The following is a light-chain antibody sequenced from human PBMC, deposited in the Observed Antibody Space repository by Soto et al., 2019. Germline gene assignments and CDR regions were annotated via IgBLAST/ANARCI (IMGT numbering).Light chain of an antibody. J-gene: IGLJ3*02. CDR1: IGDVTSGHY. CDR3: SLSFNRAWV. Sequence: QAVLTQESSLTVSPGGTVTLTCGSSIGDVTSGHYSYWLQQKPGQAPKTLIYDSTNRLSWTPARFSGSLFAGKAVLTLSGAQPDDEAEYYCSLSFNRAWVFGGGTQLTVL. V-gene: IGLV7-46*01. CDR2: DST.